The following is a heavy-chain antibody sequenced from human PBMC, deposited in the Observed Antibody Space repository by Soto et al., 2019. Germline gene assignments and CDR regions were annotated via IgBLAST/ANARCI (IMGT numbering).Heavy chain of an antibody. J-gene: IGHJ6*02. V-gene: IGHV3-23*01. D-gene: IGHD2-21*01. CDR3: AKSLLNAKEV. CDR1: GFNFRSYG. Sequence: GGSLRLSCTASGFNFRSYGMSWVRQAPGKGLEWVSGITGSGGNTYHTDSVKGRFTISRDNSKNTLYLQMSGLRVEDTAVSLCAKSLLNAKEVWGQGTTVTVSS. CDR2: ITGSGGNT.